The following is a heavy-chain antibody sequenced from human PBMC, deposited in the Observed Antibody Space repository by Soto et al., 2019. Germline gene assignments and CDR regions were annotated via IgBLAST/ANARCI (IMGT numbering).Heavy chain of an antibody. Sequence: GGSLRLSCAASGFTFSSYAMHWVRQAPGKGLEWVAVISYDGSNKYYADSVKGRFTISRDNSKNTLYLQMNSLRAEDTAVYYCACKAVLSVDDWGQGTLVTGSS. CDR1: GFTFSSYA. CDR3: ACKAVLSVDD. D-gene: IGHD6-19*01. J-gene: IGHJ4*02. V-gene: IGHV3-30-3*01. CDR2: ISYDGSNK.